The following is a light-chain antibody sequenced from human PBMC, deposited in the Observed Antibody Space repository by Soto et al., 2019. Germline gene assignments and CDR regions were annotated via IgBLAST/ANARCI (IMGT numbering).Light chain of an antibody. V-gene: IGKV4-1*01. CDR1: PSVVYTSDNKNY. Sequence: VITQSADCRSGAPGPKGTINCKSTPSVVYTSDNKNYLAWYQQKPGQPPKLLIYWASTRESGVPDRFSGSGSGTDFTLTISSLQAEDVAVYYCQQHSSTPITFGQGTRLEIK. CDR3: QQHSSTPIT. J-gene: IGKJ5*01. CDR2: WAS.